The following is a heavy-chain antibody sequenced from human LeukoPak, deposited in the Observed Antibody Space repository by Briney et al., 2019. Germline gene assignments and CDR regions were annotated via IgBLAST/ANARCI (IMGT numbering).Heavy chain of an antibody. CDR2: IIPIFGTA. V-gene: IGHV1-69*13. CDR3: ARDFWSGPYYYYGMDV. Sequence: ASVEVSCKASGGTFSSYAISWVRQAPGQGLEWMGGIIPIFGTANYAQKFQGRVTITADESTSTAYMELSSLRSEDTAVYYCARDFWSGPYYYYGMDVWGQGTTVTVSS. CDR1: GGTFSSYA. D-gene: IGHD3-3*01. J-gene: IGHJ6*02.